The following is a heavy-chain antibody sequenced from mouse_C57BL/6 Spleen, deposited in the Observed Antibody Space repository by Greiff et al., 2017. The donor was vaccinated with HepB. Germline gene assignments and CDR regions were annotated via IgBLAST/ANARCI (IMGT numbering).Heavy chain of an antibody. D-gene: IGHD2-2*01. CDR3: TREDGYDDRGYFDV. Sequence: EVQLQQSGTVLARPGASVKMSCKTSGYTFTSYWMHWVKQRPGQGLVWIGAIYPGNSDTSYNQKFKGKAKLTAVTSASTAYMELSSLTNEDSAVYYCTREDGYDDRGYFDVWGTGTTVTVSS. J-gene: IGHJ1*03. V-gene: IGHV1-5*01. CDR1: GYTFTSYW. CDR2: IYPGNSDT.